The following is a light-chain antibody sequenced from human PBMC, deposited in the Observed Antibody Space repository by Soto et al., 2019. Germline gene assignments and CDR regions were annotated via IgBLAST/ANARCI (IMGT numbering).Light chain of an antibody. CDR1: SSNIGNNY. J-gene: IGLJ2*01. CDR3: GTWDSSLSVPV. CDR2: YNN. Sequence: QSVLTQPPSVSAAPGQKVTISCSGSSSNIGNNYVSWYQQLPGTAPKLLIYYNNKRPSGIPDRFSGSKSGTSATLGITGLQTGDEADYYCGTWDSSLSVPVFGGGTKLTVL. V-gene: IGLV1-51*01.